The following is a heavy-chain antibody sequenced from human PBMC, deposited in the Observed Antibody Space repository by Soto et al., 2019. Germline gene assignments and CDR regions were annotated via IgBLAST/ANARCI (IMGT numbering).Heavy chain of an antibody. D-gene: IGHD1-1*01. CDR3: GRYRREAVPGYTLDN. Sequence: PSETLSLTCTVSGGSISSNYWTWIRQPPGKGLEWIGYVYNSGSTNYNPSLKSRVTISEDTSKSQFSLKVNSMTAADTAVYYCGRYRREAVPGYTLDNWGQGILVSVS. J-gene: IGHJ4*02. CDR2: VYNSGST. CDR1: GGSISSNY. V-gene: IGHV4-59*01.